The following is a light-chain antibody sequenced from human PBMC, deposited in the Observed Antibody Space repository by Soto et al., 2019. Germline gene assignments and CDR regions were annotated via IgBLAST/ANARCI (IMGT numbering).Light chain of an antibody. CDR3: QQYNSYSEA. CDR1: QDIAAY. CDR2: AAS. V-gene: IGKV1-16*01. Sequence: DIQVTQPTSSVCASVGDRVTITCLASQDIAAYLAWYQHKPGRAPELLIHAASSLQSGVPSRFSGSGSGTDFTLTINSLQPEDFATYYCQQYNSYSEAFGQGTKVDIK. J-gene: IGKJ1*01.